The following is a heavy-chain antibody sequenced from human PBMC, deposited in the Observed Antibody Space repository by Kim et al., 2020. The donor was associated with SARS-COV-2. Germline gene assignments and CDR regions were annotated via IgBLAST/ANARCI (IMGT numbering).Heavy chain of an antibody. Sequence: GGSLRLSCAASGFTFSKYGMHWVRQAPGKGLEWVAVVSYDGSIKYYTESVKGRFTISRDNSKDTLHLQMDSLRPEDTAVYYCAKVVVLGASIYWYFDL. CDR1: GFTFSKYG. CDR2: VSYDGSIK. V-gene: IGHV3-30*18. CDR3: AKVVVLGASIYWYFDL. J-gene: IGHJ2*01. D-gene: IGHD1-26*01.